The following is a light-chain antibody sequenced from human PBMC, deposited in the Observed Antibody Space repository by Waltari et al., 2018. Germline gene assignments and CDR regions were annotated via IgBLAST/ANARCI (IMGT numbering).Light chain of an antibody. J-gene: IGKJ1*01. Sequence: DIQMTQSPTSLSASVGDRVTITCRASQRISDYLNWYQQKPGEAPKLLIYSASNLYSGVPSRFSGSGSGTDFTLTITNLQSDDFATYYCQQKYTTPRTFGHGTKVEVK. CDR1: QRISDY. CDR2: SAS. CDR3: QQKYTTPRT. V-gene: IGKV1-39*01.